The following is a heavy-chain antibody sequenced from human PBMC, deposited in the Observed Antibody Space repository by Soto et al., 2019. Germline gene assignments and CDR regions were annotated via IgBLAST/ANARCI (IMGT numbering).Heavy chain of an antibody. J-gene: IGHJ2*01. D-gene: IGHD3-3*01. CDR2: ISATGGNI. Sequence: EVQLLESGGGLARPGGSLRLSCVASGFTFSDYAMTWVRQAPGKGLEWVATISATGGNIEYTDSLKGRFTISRDNSKNTLYLQLNGLTSDDTAVHDCAKVSGFLGYFDLWGRGTLVTASS. CDR3: AKVSGFLGYFDL. V-gene: IGHV3-23*01. CDR1: GFTFSDYA.